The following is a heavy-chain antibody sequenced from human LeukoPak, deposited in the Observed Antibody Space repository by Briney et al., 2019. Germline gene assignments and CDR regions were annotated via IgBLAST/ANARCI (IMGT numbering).Heavy chain of an antibody. CDR2: IYPGDYET. J-gene: IGHJ4*02. Sequence: GESPKISCEGSGYSFSNYWIGWVRQIPGKGLEWMGIIYPGDYETRYSPSSQGLVTISVDKSISTAYLQWSSLKASDTAMYYCAIPPGYCGNDCSFDHWGQGTLVTVSS. CDR3: AIPPGYCGNDCSFDH. CDR1: GYSFSNYW. V-gene: IGHV5-51*01. D-gene: IGHD2-21*02.